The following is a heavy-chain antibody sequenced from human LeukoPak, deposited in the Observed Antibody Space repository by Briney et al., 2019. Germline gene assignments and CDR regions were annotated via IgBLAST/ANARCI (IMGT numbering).Heavy chain of an antibody. D-gene: IGHD3-22*01. V-gene: IGHV4-34*01. J-gene: IGHJ6*03. CDR1: GGSFSGYY. CDR3: ARDRYDSSGYYPLWYMDV. Sequence: SETLSLTCAVYGGSFSGYYWSWIRQPPGKGLEWIGEINHSGSTNYNPSLKSRVTISVDTSKNQFSLKLSSVTAADTAVYYCARDRYDSSGYYPLWYMDVWGKGTTVTVSS. CDR2: INHSGST.